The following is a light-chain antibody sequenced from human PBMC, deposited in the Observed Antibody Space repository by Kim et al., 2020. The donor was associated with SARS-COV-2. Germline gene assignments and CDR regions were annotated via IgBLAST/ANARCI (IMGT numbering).Light chain of an antibody. CDR2: GNS. Sequence: VTISCTGSSANIGAGYGVHWYQQLPGTAPKLLIYGNSNRPSGVPDRFSGSKSGTSASLAITGLQAEDEADYYCQSYDSSLSALYVFGTGTKVTVL. CDR1: SANIGAGYG. V-gene: IGLV1-40*01. CDR3: QSYDSSLSALYV. J-gene: IGLJ1*01.